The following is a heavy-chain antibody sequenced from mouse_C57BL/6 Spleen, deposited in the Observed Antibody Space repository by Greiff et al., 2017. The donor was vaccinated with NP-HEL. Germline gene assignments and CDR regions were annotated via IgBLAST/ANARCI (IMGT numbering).Heavy chain of an antibody. Sequence: QVHVMQPGAELVRPGTSVKLSCKASGYTFTSYWMHWVKQSPGQGLEWIGYIDPSDSSTNYTQKFKGKDTLTVDTSSSTAYMQLSSMTSEDSAVYYCARDDDNYSYWGQGTTLTVSS. CDR1: GYTFTSYW. D-gene: IGHD2-1*01. CDR3: ARDDDNYSY. CDR2: IDPSDSST. J-gene: IGHJ2*01. V-gene: IGHV1-59*01.